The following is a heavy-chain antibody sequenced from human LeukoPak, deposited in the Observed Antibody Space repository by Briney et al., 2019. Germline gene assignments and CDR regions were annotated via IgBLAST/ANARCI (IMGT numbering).Heavy chain of an antibody. V-gene: IGHV3-74*01. CDR2: INTDGSST. J-gene: IGHJ4*02. CDR3: ARDSFGIAAEPFDY. CDR1: RFTFSSYW. Sequence: GGSLRLSCAASRFTFSSYWMHWVRQAPGKGLVWVSRINTDGSSTSYADSVKGRFTISRDNAKNTLYLQMNSLRAEDTAVYYCARDSFGIAAEPFDYWGRGTLVTVSS. D-gene: IGHD6-13*01.